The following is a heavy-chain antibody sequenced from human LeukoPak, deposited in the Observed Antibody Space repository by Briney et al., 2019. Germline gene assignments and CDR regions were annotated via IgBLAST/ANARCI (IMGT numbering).Heavy chain of an antibody. J-gene: IGHJ4*02. Sequence: ASVKVSCKASGYTFTSYAMHWVRQAPGQRLEWMGWINVGNGNTKYSQKFQGRVTITRDTSASTAYMELSSLRSEDTAVYYCERVGVWFGELGLFDYWGQGTLVTVCS. CDR3: ERVGVWFGELGLFDY. D-gene: IGHD3-10*01. CDR2: INVGNGNT. V-gene: IGHV1-3*01. CDR1: GYTFTSYA.